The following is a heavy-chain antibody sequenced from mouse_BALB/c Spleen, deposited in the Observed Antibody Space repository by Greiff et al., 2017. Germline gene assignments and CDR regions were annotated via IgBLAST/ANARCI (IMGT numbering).Heavy chain of an antibody. V-gene: IGHV5-6-4*01. CDR2: ISSGGSYT. J-gene: IGHJ4*01. CDR1: GFTFSSYT. Sequence: EVQLVESGGGLVKPGGSLKLSCAASGFTFSSYTMSWVRQTPEKRLEWVATISSGGSYTYYPDSVKGRFTISRDNAKNTLYLQMSSLKSEDTAMYYCTRDQNAMDYWGQGTSVTVSS. CDR3: TRDQNAMDY.